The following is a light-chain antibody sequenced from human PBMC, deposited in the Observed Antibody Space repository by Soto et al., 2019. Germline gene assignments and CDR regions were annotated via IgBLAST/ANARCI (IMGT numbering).Light chain of an antibody. Sequence: VMTQTPLTLSVTPRQPASISCKSSQSLLHSAGETFLFWYLQRPGQPPRLLIYGAYSRATGIQDRFSGSGSGTDFTLSIRRLEPEDFALYYCKQYERSSITFGQGTRLEIK. V-gene: IGKV2-29*01. CDR2: GAY. J-gene: IGKJ5*01. CDR3: KQYERSSIT. CDR1: QSLLHSAGETF.